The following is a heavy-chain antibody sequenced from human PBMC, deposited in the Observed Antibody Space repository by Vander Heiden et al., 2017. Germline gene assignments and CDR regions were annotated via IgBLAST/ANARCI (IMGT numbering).Heavy chain of an antibody. J-gene: IGHJ6*02. Sequence: QVQLVQSGAEVKKPGSSVKVSCKASGGTFNNYGVNWVRQAPGQGLEGMGGIIPIFGAANYAQNFQGRVTITEDESTSTAYMELTSLGSEDTAVYYWARIWNCGGDCYSEEWGSTYYYAMDIWGQGTTVTVSS. D-gene: IGHD2-21*02. CDR3: ARIWNCGGDCYSEEWGSTYYYAMDI. CDR2: IIPIFGAA. V-gene: IGHV1-69*01. CDR1: GGTFNNYG.